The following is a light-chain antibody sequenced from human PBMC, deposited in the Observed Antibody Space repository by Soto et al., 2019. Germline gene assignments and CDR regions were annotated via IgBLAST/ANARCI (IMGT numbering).Light chain of an antibody. Sequence: NFMLTQPHSVSESPGKTVTISCTGSSGSIASNYVQWYQQRPGSAPTTVIYEDNQRPSGVPDRFSGSIDSSSNSASLTISGLKTEDEADYYCQSYDSSNHGVFGGGTKFTVL. J-gene: IGLJ2*01. V-gene: IGLV6-57*02. CDR2: EDN. CDR1: SGSIASNY. CDR3: QSYDSSNHGV.